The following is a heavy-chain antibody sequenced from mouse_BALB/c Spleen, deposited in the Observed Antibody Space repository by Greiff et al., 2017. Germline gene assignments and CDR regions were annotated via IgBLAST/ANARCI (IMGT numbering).Heavy chain of an antibody. J-gene: IGHJ3*01. D-gene: IGHD2-3*01. CDR1: GFTFSSYA. CDR2: ISSGGST. Sequence: EVQRVESGGGLVKPGGSLKLSCAASGFTFSSYAMSWVRQTPEKRLEWVASISSGGSTYYPDSVKGRFTISRDNARNILYLQMSSLRSEDTAMYYCARKGPYDGYYLAWFAYWGQGTLVTVSA. CDR3: ARKGPYDGYYLAWFAY. V-gene: IGHV5-6-5*01.